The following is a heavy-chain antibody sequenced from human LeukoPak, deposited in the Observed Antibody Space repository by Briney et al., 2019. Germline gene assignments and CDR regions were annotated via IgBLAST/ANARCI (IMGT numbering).Heavy chain of an antibody. J-gene: IGHJ6*02. D-gene: IGHD6-19*01. V-gene: IGHV1-8*01. CDR3: ARRIAVAGYYYYGMYV. Sequence: XWXXXAXXXGLEWMXXXXPNRGNTGYAQKLQGRVTMTRKTSISTAYMELSSLRSEDTAVYYCARRIAVAGYYYYGMYVWGQGTTVTVSS. CDR2: XXPNRGNT.